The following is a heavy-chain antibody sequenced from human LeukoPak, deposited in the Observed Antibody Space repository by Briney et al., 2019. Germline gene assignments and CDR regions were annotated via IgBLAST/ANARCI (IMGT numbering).Heavy chain of an antibody. J-gene: IGHJ6*02. CDR3: ARDLIVADIVLMVYAIGYGMDV. CDR1: GFTFSSYA. CDR2: ISYDGSNK. Sequence: GGSLRLSCAASGFTFSSYAMHLVRQAPGKGLEWVAVISYDGSNKYYADSVKGRFTISRDNSKNTLYLQMNSLRAEDTAVYYCARDLIVADIVLMVYAIGYGMDVWGQGTTVTVSS. V-gene: IGHV3-30-3*01. D-gene: IGHD2-8*01.